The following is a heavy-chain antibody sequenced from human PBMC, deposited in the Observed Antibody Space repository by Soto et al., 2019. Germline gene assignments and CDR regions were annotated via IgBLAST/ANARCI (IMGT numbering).Heavy chain of an antibody. J-gene: IGHJ4*02. CDR2: VGGSGGGT. V-gene: IGHV3-23*01. CDR3: AKSFHSYFYDISGYHKVFDY. D-gene: IGHD3-22*01. CDR1: GFTFSTYA. Sequence: EVQLLESGGGLVQPGGSLRLSCAASGFTFSTYAMNWVRQAPGKGLEWVSSVGGSGGGTSYTDSVKGRFTISRDNSKNTLYLQMNSLRAEDTAVYYCAKSFHSYFYDISGYHKVFDYWGQGTLVTVSS.